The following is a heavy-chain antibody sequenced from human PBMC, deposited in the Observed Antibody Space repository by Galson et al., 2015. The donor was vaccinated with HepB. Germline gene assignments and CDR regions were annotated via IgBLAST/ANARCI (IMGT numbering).Heavy chain of an antibody. CDR3: AKRYCGGDCSFARGYFDY. V-gene: IGHV3-23*01. CDR1: GFTFNNYA. CDR2: ISGSGGST. J-gene: IGHJ4*02. Sequence: SLRLSCAASGFTFNNYAMSWVRQAPGKGLEWVSSISGSGGSTFYADSVKGRFTISRDNSKNTLYLQMNSLRAEDTAVYYCAKRYCGGDCSFARGYFDYWGQGTLVTVSS. D-gene: IGHD2-21*02.